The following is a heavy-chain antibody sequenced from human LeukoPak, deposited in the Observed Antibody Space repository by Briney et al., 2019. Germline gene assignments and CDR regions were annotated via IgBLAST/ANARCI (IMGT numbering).Heavy chain of an antibody. CDR1: GYTFTGYY. Sequence: ASAKVSCKASGYTFTGYYMHWVRRAPGQGREWMGWINPNSGGTNYAQKFQGRVTMTRDTSISTAYMELSRLRSDDTAVYYCARGGDYYDSTVLPDAFDIWGQGTMLTVSS. CDR2: INPNSGGT. J-gene: IGHJ3*02. D-gene: IGHD3-22*01. CDR3: ARGGDYYDSTVLPDAFDI. V-gene: IGHV1-2*02.